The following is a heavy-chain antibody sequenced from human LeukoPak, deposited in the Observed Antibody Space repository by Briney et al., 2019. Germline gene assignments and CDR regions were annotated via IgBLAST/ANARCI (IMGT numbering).Heavy chain of an antibody. V-gene: IGHV1-46*01. CDR3: ARVRGDSSGYDHDAFDI. D-gene: IGHD3-22*01. J-gene: IGHJ3*02. CDR1: GYTFTSYA. CDR2: INPSGGST. Sequence: ASVKVSCKASGYTFTSYAMNWVRQAPGQGLEWMGIINPSGGSTSYAQKFQGRVSMTRDMSTSTVYMELSSLRSEDTAVYYCARVRGDSSGYDHDAFDIWGQGTLVTVSS.